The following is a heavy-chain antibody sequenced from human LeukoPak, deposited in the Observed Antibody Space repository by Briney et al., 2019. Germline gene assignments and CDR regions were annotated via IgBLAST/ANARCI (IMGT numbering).Heavy chain of an antibody. Sequence: SVKVSCKASGGTFSSYAISWVRQAPGQGLEWMGGIIPIFGTANYAQKFQGRVTITADESTSTAYMELSSLRSEDTAVYYCARRAYYYGSGSYYRNQYNWFDPWGQGTLVTVSS. D-gene: IGHD3-10*01. CDR3: ARRAYYYGSGSYYRNQYNWFDP. CDR1: GGTFSSYA. V-gene: IGHV1-69*13. J-gene: IGHJ5*02. CDR2: IIPIFGTA.